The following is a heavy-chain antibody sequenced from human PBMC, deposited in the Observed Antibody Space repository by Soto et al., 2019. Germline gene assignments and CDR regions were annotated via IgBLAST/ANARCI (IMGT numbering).Heavy chain of an antibody. J-gene: IGHJ4*02. CDR3: AKDDVPIAVAVGFEY. CDR2: RSYDGSNK. CDR1: EVPFSSYA. D-gene: IGHD6-19*01. V-gene: IGHV3-30*18. Sequence: GGSLEISCPSSEVPFSSYAMHWVRQPPGKGLEWVAVRSYDGSNKYYADSVKGRFTISRDNYKKTLYLQMNSLRAEARAVYYCAKDDVPIAVAVGFEYWGPGTLVT.